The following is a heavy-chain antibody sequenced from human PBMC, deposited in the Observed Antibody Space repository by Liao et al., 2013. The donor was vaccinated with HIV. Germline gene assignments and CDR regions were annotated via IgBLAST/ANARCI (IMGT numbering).Heavy chain of an antibody. J-gene: IGHJ4*02. CDR1: GGAISSGGYS. CDR3: ARQADYRDYHFDF. Sequence: QLQLQESGAGLVKPSQTLSLTCAVSGGAISSGGYSWNWIRQPPGKGLEWIGYIYHSGRSSYNPSLKSRVTISVDTSKNQFSLRLNSVTAADTAVYFCARQADYRDYHFDFWGQGALVTVFS. CDR2: IYHSGRS. V-gene: IGHV4-30-2*05. D-gene: IGHD4-17*01.